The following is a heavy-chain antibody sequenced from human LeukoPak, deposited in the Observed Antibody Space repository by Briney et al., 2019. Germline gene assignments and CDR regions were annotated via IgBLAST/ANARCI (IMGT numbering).Heavy chain of an antibody. CDR3: AKDRSHGFNGRYHGMDV. D-gene: IGHD1-26*01. J-gene: IGHJ6*02. V-gene: IGHV3-66*02. CDR1: GFTVNSNY. Sequence: GGSLRLSCAASGFTVNSNYMTWVRQTPEKGLEWVSIIYSDGNTYDADSVKGRFTISRDNPKNTLYLQMNSLRPEDTAVYYCAKDRSHGFNGRYHGMDVWGQGTAVTVSS. CDR2: IYSDGNT.